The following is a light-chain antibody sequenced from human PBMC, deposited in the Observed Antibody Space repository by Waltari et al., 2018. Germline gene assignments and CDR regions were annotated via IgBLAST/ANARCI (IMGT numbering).Light chain of an antibody. CDR2: YDD. J-gene: IGLJ1*01. Sequence: QSVLTQPPSVSEAPRQRVTISCSGSSSHTGNTAATWYQQLPGKAPKLLIYYDDLLPSGVSDRFSGSKSGTSASLAISGLQSEDEADYYCAAWDDSLSGQVFGTGTKVTVL. CDR3: AAWDDSLSGQV. CDR1: SSHTGNTA. V-gene: IGLV1-36*01.